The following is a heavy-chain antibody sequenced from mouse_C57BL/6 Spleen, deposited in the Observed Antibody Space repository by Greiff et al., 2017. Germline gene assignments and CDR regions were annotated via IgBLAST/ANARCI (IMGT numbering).Heavy chain of an antibody. Sequence: EVKLEESGPGLVKPSQSLSLTCSVTGYSITSGYYWNWIRQFPGNKLEWMGYISYDGSNNYNPSLKNRISITRDTSKNQFFLKLNSVTTEDTATYYCARTYGSRAPFDYWGQGTTLTVSS. V-gene: IGHV3-6*01. J-gene: IGHJ2*01. D-gene: IGHD1-1*01. CDR3: ARTYGSRAPFDY. CDR1: GYSITSGYY. CDR2: ISYDGSN.